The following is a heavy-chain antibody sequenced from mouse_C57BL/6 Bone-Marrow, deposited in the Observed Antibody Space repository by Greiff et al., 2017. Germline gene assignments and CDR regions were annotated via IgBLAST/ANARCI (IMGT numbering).Heavy chain of an antibody. V-gene: IGHV1-50*01. J-gene: IGHJ3*01. Sequence: VQLQQPGAELVKPGASVKLSCKASGYTFTSYWMQWVKQRPGQGLEWIGEIDPSDSYTNYNQKFKGKATLTVDTSSSTAYMQLSSLTSEDSAVYYCARDYGNRAYWGQGPLVTVSA. CDR1: GYTFTSYW. CDR2: IDPSDSYT. CDR3: ARDYGNRAY. D-gene: IGHD2-1*01.